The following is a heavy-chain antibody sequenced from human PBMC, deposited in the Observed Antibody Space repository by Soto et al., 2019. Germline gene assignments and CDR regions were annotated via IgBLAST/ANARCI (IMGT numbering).Heavy chain of an antibody. CDR3: AARARNRDYLTWFDP. D-gene: IGHD4-17*01. J-gene: IGHJ5*02. V-gene: IGHV3-23*01. Sequence: EVQLLESGGGLVQPGGSLRLSCAASGFIFSNNAISWVRQAPGKGLEWVSAISGSGGSTYYADSVKGRFTISRDNSKNTLYLQMNSLRAEDTAVYYCAARARNRDYLTWFDPWGQGTLVTVSS. CDR2: ISGSGGST. CDR1: GFIFSNNA.